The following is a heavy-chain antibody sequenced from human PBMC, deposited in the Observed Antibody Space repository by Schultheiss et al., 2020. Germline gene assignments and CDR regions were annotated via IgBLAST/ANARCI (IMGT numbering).Heavy chain of an antibody. J-gene: IGHJ4*02. V-gene: IGHV1-2*02. CDR1: GYTFTGYY. CDR3: ARGLRYSSSSGEDY. Sequence: AAVKVSCKASGYTFTGYYMHWVRQAPGQGLEWMGWINPNSGGTNYAQKFQGRVTMTRDTSISTAYMELSRLRSDDTAVYYCARGLRYSSSSGEDYWGQGTLVTVSS. D-gene: IGHD6-6*01. CDR2: INPNSGGT.